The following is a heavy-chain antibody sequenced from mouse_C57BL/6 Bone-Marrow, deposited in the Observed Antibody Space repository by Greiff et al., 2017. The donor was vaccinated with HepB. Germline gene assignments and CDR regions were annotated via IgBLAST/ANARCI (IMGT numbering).Heavy chain of an antibody. CDR2: IDPSDSYT. CDR3: ARGGAY. J-gene: IGHJ3*01. Sequence: QVQLQQPGAELVMPGASVKLSCKASGYTFTSYWMHWVKQRPGQGLEWIGEIDPSDSYTNYNQKFKGKSTLTVEKSSSNSYMQLSSLTSEDSAVYSCARGGAYWGQGTLVTVSA. V-gene: IGHV1-69*01. CDR1: GYTFTSYW.